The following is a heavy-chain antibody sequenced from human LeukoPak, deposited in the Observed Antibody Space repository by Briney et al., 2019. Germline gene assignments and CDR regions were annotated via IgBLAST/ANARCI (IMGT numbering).Heavy chain of an antibody. J-gene: IGHJ4*02. Sequence: SETLSLTCTVSGGSISSYYWSWIRQPPGKGLEWIGYIYYSGSTNYNPSLKSRVTISVDTSKNQFSLKLSSVTAADTAVYYCASNYYGSGSFGHWGQGTLVTVSS. D-gene: IGHD3-10*01. V-gene: IGHV4-59*01. CDR1: GGSISSYY. CDR3: ASNYYGSGSFGH. CDR2: IYYSGST.